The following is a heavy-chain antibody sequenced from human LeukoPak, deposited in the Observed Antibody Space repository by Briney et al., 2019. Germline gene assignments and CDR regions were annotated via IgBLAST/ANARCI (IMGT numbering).Heavy chain of an antibody. J-gene: IGHJ4*02. Sequence: ASVKVSCKASGYTFTSYDINWVRQATGQGLEWMGWMNPNSGNTGYAQKFQGRVTMTRNTSTSTAYMELSSLRSEDTAVYYCARGQTGGYHFDYWGQGTLVTVSS. CDR1: GYTFTSYD. CDR3: ARGQTGGYHFDY. D-gene: IGHD5-12*01. V-gene: IGHV1-8*01. CDR2: MNPNSGNT.